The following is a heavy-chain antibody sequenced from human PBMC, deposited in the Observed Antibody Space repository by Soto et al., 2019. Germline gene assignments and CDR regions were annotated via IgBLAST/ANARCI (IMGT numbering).Heavy chain of an antibody. Sequence: QVQLVESGGGVVQPGRSLRLSCAASGFTFSSYGMHWVRQAPGKGLEWVAVIWYDGSNKYYADSVKGRFTISRDNSKNTLYLQMNSLRAEDTAVYYCARDFNRQLWSYYFDYWGQGTLVTVSS. D-gene: IGHD5-18*01. CDR3: ARDFNRQLWSYYFDY. CDR1: GFTFSSYG. J-gene: IGHJ4*02. V-gene: IGHV3-33*01. CDR2: IWYDGSNK.